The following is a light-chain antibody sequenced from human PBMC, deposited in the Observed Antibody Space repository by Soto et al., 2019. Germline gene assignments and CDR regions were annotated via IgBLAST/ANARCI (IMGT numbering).Light chain of an antibody. CDR1: SSDVGSYNR. CDR2: EVS. Sequence: QSALTQPPSVSGSPGQSVTISCTGTSSDVGSYNRVSWFQQPPGTAPKLLIYEVSNRPSGVPDRISGSKSGNTASLTISGLQAEDEADYHCSSYTSSSTYVFGTGTKVTVL. V-gene: IGLV2-18*02. CDR3: SSYTSSSTYV. J-gene: IGLJ1*01.